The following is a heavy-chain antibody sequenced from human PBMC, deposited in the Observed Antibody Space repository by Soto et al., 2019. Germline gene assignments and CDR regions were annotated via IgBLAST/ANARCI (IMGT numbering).Heavy chain of an antibody. CDR1: GGSISSGCYY. D-gene: IGHD2-15*01. CDR3: ARYFKDRIGPTLGMGV. CDR2: LYYSGTT. Sequence: QVQLQESGPGLVKPSQTLSLTCTVSGGSISSGCYYWSWIRQHPGKGLEWIGYLYYSGTTYYNPSLKSRATISVDTSKHQFSLKLGSVTAADTAVYYCARYFKDRIGPTLGMGVWGQGTTVTVSS. J-gene: IGHJ6*02. V-gene: IGHV4-31*03.